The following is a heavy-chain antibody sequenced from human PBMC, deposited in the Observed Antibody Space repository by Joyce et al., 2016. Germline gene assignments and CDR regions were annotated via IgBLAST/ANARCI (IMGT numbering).Heavy chain of an antibody. CDR2: ISTTSSYI. V-gene: IGHV3-21*01. D-gene: IGHD3-10*01. Sequence: EVQLVESGGGLVKPGGSLRLSCAASGVIFSSYRMNWVRQAPGTGLEWVSSISTTSSYIYYADSVKGRFTISRDNAKNSLYLQMNSLRAEDTAVYYCAGERPGGADAFDSWGQGTMVTVSS. CDR1: GVIFSSYR. J-gene: IGHJ3*02. CDR3: AGERPGGADAFDS.